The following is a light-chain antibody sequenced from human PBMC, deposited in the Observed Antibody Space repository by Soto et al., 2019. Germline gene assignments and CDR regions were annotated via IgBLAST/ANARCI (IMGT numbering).Light chain of an antibody. CDR1: SSDVGSYNL. J-gene: IGLJ1*01. CDR2: EGS. CDR3: CSYAGSSTDG. Sequence: QSVLTQPASVSGSPGQSLTISCTGTSSDVGSYNLVSWYQQHPGKAPKLMIYEGSKRPSGVSNRFSGSKSGNTASLTISGLQAEDEADYYCCSYAGSSTDGFGTGTKVTVL. V-gene: IGLV2-23*01.